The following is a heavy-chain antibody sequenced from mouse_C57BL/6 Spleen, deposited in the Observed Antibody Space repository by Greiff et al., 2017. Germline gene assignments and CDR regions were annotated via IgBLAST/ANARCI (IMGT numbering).Heavy chain of an antibody. J-gene: IGHJ2*01. V-gene: IGHV1-59*01. CDR3: ARTDY. CDR2: IDPSDSYT. CDR1: GYTFTSYW. Sequence: QVQLQQPGAELVRPGTSVKLSCKASGYTFTSYWMRWVKQRPGQGLEWIGVIDPSDSYTNYNQKFKGKATLTVDTSSSTAYMQLSSLTSEDSAVYYCARTDYWGQGTTLTVSS.